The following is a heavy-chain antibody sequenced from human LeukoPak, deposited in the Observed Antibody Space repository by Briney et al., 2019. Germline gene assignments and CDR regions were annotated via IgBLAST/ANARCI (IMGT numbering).Heavy chain of an antibody. CDR1: GGSISSSSYY. D-gene: IGHD2-2*01. V-gene: IGHV4-39*01. CDR3: ARRIVVPAAILHYYGMDV. Sequence: SETLSLTCTVSGGSISSSSYYWGWIRQPPGTGLEWIGSIYYSGSTYYNPSLKSRVTISVDTSKNQFSLKLSSVTAADTAVYYCARRIVVPAAILHYYGMDVWGQGTTVTVSS. J-gene: IGHJ6*02. CDR2: IYYSGST.